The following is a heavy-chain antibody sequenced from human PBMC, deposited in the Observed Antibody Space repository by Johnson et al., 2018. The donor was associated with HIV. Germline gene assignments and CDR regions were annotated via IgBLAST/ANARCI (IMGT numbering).Heavy chain of an antibody. J-gene: IGHJ3*02. V-gene: IGHV3-30*04. Sequence: QMQLVESGGGLVQPGRSLRLSCAASGFTFSNFAMHWVRQAPGKGLEWVVVISYDGSNKYFADSVKGRFTISRDNSKNSLYLQMNSLRAEDTAVYYCARQLGSDAFDIWGQGTMVTVSS. CDR3: ARQLGSDAFDI. CDR2: ISYDGSNK. D-gene: IGHD7-27*01. CDR1: GFTFSNFA.